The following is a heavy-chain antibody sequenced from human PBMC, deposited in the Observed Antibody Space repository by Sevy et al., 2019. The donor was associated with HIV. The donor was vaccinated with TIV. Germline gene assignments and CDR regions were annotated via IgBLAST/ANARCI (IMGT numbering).Heavy chain of an antibody. CDR3: ARRPIVGATFFDY. D-gene: IGHD1-26*01. Sequence: GGSLRLSCAASGFTFSSYWMSWDRQAPGKGLEWVANIKQDGSEKYYVDSVKGRFTISRDNAKNSLYLQMNSLRAEDTAVYYCARRPIVGATFFDYWGQGTLVTVSS. CDR2: IKQDGSEK. V-gene: IGHV3-7*03. J-gene: IGHJ4*02. CDR1: GFTFSSYW.